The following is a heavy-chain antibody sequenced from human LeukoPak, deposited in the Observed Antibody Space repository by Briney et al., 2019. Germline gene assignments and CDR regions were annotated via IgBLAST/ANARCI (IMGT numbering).Heavy chain of an antibody. V-gene: IGHV3-23*01. D-gene: IGHD6-19*01. Sequence: TGGSLRLSCAASGFTFSSYAMSWVRQAPGKGLEWVSGISGSGGTTYYADSVKGRFTISRDNSKNTVYLQMNSLRAEDTAVYYCAKDIEVAGTKFDYWGQGTLVTVSS. CDR3: AKDIEVAGTKFDY. CDR2: ISGSGGTT. CDR1: GFTFSSYA. J-gene: IGHJ4*02.